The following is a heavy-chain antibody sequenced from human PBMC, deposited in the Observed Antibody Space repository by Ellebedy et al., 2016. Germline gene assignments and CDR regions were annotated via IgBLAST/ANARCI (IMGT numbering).Heavy chain of an antibody. CDR2: IRSTAHNSAT. CDR1: EFTLSGSD. D-gene: IGHD1-26*01. Sequence: GGSLRLSCEASEFTLSGSDMHWVRQATGKGLEWVGRIRSTAHNSATTYAASVKGRFSISRDDSRNTAYLQMNSLKTEDTAVYYCARQVSRWEDWFDPWGQGTLVTVSS. J-gene: IGHJ5*02. CDR3: ARQVSRWEDWFDP. V-gene: IGHV3-73*01.